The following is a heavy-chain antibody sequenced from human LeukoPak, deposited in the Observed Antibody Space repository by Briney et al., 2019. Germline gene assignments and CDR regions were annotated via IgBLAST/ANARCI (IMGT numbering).Heavy chain of an antibody. CDR1: GGSFSGYY. CDR2: INHGGST. D-gene: IGHD2-2*01. V-gene: IGHV4-34*01. J-gene: IGHJ3*02. CDR3: ATYLYCSSTSCKRSGAFDI. Sequence: SETLSLTCAVYGGSFSGYYWSWIRQPPGKGLEWIGEINHGGSTNYNPSLKSRVTISVDTSKNQFSLKLSSVTAADTAVYYCATYLYCSSTSCKRSGAFDIWGQGTMVTVSS.